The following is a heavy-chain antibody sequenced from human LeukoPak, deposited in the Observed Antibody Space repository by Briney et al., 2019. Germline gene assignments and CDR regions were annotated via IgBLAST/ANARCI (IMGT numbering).Heavy chain of an antibody. CDR2: IYFSGTT. CDR1: GGSISSDY. D-gene: IGHD2-21*01. Sequence: SETLSLTCTVAGGSISSDYWSWIRPPPGKGLEWIGYIYFSGTTNYNTSLESRVTRSDDTSKNQFSRKLSSVTAADTAVYYCARLVSLSTIAHRGRTWVDPWGGGTLVSVSS. CDR3: ARLVSLSTIAHRGRTWVDP. V-gene: IGHV4-59*01. J-gene: IGHJ5*02.